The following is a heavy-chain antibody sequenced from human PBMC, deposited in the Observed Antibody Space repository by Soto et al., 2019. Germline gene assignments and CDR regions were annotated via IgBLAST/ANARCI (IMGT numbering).Heavy chain of an antibody. Sequence: GGSLRLSCAASGFTFSSYGMHWVRQAPGKGLEWVAVISYDGSNKYYADSVKGRFTISRDNSKNTLYLQMNSLRAEDTAVYYCAKDLDYGDYFDYWGLGTLVTVSS. CDR2: ISYDGSNK. CDR1: GFTFSSYG. V-gene: IGHV3-30*18. CDR3: AKDLDYGDYFDY. J-gene: IGHJ4*02. D-gene: IGHD4-17*01.